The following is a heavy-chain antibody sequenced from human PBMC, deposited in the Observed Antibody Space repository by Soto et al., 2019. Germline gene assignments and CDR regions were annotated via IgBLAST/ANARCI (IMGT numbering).Heavy chain of an antibody. J-gene: IGHJ4*02. Sequence: EVQLLESGGGLVQPGGSLRLSCAASGFTSSSYAMSWVRQTPGKGLEWLSVISGGGNNTYYAGSVKGRFTVSRGNSENTLYLQMNSLRVEDTAVYYCAKLRGGGLGDAVENWGQGITVTVSS. D-gene: IGHD3-16*01. V-gene: IGHV3-23*01. CDR3: AKLRGGGLGDAVEN. CDR2: ISGGGNNT. CDR1: GFTSSSYA.